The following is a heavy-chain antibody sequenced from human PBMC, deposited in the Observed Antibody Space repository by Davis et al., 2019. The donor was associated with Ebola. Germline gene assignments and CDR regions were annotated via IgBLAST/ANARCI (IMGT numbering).Heavy chain of an antibody. D-gene: IGHD6-6*01. J-gene: IGHJ4*02. V-gene: IGHV3-15*01. CDR1: GLTFSIAW. CDR2: IRKKTDGGTA. Sequence: GESLKISCTASGLTFSIAWMSWVRQAPGKGLEWVGRIRKKTDGGTAEYAAPVKGRFAISRDDSKNTLYLQMNSLKTDDTAVYYCTTDSPPDYASSSVDYWGQGTLVTVSS. CDR3: TTDSPPDYASSSVDY.